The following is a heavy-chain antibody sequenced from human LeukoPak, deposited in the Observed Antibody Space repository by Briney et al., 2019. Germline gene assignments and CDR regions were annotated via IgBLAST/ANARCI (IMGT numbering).Heavy chain of an antibody. D-gene: IGHD3-3*01. CDR1: GFTFSSYW. CDR2: IKQDGSEK. J-gene: IGHJ3*02. Sequence: GGSLRLSCAASGFTFSSYWMSWVRQAPGKGLEWVANIKQDGSEKYYVDSVKGRFTISRDNDKNSLYLQMNSLRAEDTAVYYCGGYYDFWSGSSIVAFDIWGQGTMVTVSS. CDR3: GGYYDFWSGSSIVAFDI. V-gene: IGHV3-7*01.